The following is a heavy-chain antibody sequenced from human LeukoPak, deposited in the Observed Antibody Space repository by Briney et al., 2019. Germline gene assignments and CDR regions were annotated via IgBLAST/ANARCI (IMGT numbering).Heavy chain of an antibody. V-gene: IGHV3-23*01. CDR3: AKRGVVIRVILVGFHKQAYYFDS. Sequence: AGGSLRLSCAVSGITLSNYGMSWVRQAPGKGLEWVASISDSGGATNYADSVKGRFTISRDNPKNTLYLQMNSLRAEDTAVYVWAKRGVVIRVILVGFHKQAYYFDSWGQGALVTVSS. D-gene: IGHD3-10*01. J-gene: IGHJ4*02. CDR2: ISDSGGAT. CDR1: GITLSNYG.